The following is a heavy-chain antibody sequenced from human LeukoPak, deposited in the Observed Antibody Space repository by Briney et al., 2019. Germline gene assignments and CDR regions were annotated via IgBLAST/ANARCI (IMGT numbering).Heavy chain of an antibody. V-gene: IGHV1-24*01. Sequence: ASVKVSCKVSGYTLTELSMHWVRQAPGKGLEWMGGSDPEDGETIYAQKFQGRVTMTEDTSTDTAYMELSSLRSEDTAVYYCATQYSKPNAFDIWGQGTMVTVSS. D-gene: IGHD2-21*01. CDR3: ATQYSKPNAFDI. J-gene: IGHJ3*02. CDR1: GYTLTELS. CDR2: SDPEDGET.